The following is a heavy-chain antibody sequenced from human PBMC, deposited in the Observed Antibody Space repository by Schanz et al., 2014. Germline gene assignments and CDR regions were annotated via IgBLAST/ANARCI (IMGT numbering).Heavy chain of an antibody. Sequence: QVRLVESGGGVVQPGRSLRLSCAASGFTLSSYGMHWVRQAPGKGLEWVALVSSDGNNDYYTDSVKGRFTISRDNSKNTVQLQMNSLRAEDTAVYYCAKQHIVRGVIYLTWFDSWGQGTLVTVSS. V-gene: IGHV3-30*18. J-gene: IGHJ5*01. CDR2: VSSDGNND. D-gene: IGHD3-10*01. CDR1: GFTLSSYG. CDR3: AKQHIVRGVIYLTWFDS.